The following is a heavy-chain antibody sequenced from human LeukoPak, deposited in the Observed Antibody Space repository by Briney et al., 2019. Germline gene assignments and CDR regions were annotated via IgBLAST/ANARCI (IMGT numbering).Heavy chain of an antibody. V-gene: IGHV3-21*01. J-gene: IGHJ1*01. D-gene: IGHD3-22*01. Sequence: GGSLRLSCAASGFTFSSYSMNWVRQAPGKGLEWVSFISTSSSYIHNADSVKGRFTLSRDDSKSTLYLQMNTLRAEDTAVYYCARGNSYDSSGYPEYFQNWGQGTLVTVSS. CDR2: ISTSSSYI. CDR1: GFTFSSYS. CDR3: ARGNSYDSSGYPEYFQN.